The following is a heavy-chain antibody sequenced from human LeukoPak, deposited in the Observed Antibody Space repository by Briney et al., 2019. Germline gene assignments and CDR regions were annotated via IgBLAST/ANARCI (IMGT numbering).Heavy chain of an antibody. CDR3: ASNLVRGDIYYYYYMDV. D-gene: IGHD7-27*01. V-gene: IGHV1-2*02. CDR2: INPNSGGT. Sequence: GASVKVSCKASGYTFTSYDINWVRQAPGQGLEWMGWINPNSGGTNYAQKFQGRVTMTRDTSISTAYMELSRLRSDDTAVYYCASNLVRGDIYYYYYMDVWGKGTTVTISS. CDR1: GYTFTSYD. J-gene: IGHJ6*03.